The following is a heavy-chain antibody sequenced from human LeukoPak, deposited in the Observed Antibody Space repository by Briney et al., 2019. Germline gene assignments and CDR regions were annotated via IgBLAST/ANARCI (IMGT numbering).Heavy chain of an antibody. J-gene: IGHJ4*02. CDR2: IYSGGST. V-gene: IGHV3-53*01. CDR1: GFTVSSNY. Sequence: GGSLRLSCAASGFTVSSNYMSWVRQAPGKGLEWVSVIYSGGSTYYADSVKGRFTISRDNAKNSLYLQMNSLRAEDTAVYYCASQETGTLCDYWGQGTLVTVSS. D-gene: IGHD1-14*01. CDR3: ASQETGTLCDY.